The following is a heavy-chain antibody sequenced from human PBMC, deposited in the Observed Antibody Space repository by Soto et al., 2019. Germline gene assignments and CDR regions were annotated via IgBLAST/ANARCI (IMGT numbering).Heavy chain of an antibody. CDR2: VFHSGGI. Sequence: SETLSLTCAVSCGPISGSVWWTWVRQPPGKGLEWIGEVFHSGGINYNPSLKSRVTMSVDTSRSQFSLELHSVTAADTAVYYCARKAWVRFDFWGQGTLVTVSS. D-gene: IGHD3-16*01. CDR1: CGPISGSVW. V-gene: IGHV4-4*02. J-gene: IGHJ4*02. CDR3: ARKAWVRFDF.